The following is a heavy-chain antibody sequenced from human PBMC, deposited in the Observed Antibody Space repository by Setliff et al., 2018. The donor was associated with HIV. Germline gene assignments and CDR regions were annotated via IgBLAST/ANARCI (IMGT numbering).Heavy chain of an antibody. CDR1: GFTFSNYW. Sequence: GGSLRLSCAASGFTFSNYWMSWVRQTPGKGLEWVANIKPDGSEKYYVDSVKGRFTISRDNAENSLYLQMSSLRAEDTAVYYCARKLRPGHGMDVWGQGTTVTVSS. D-gene: IGHD3-10*01. CDR3: ARKLRPGHGMDV. J-gene: IGHJ6*02. CDR2: IKPDGSEK. V-gene: IGHV3-7*01.